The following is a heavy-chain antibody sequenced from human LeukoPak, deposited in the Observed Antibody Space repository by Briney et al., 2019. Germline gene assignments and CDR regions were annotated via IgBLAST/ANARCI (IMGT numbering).Heavy chain of an antibody. J-gene: IGHJ6*04. CDR2: ISDSDGNT. CDR1: GFTFSSYA. CDR3: AELGITMIGGV. D-gene: IGHD3-10*02. Sequence: GGSLRLSCAASGFTFSSYAMSWVRQAPGKGLEWVSAISDSDGNTYYADSVKGRFTISRDNSKNTLYLQMNSLRAEDTAVYYCAELGITMIGGVWGKGTTVTISS. V-gene: IGHV3-23*01.